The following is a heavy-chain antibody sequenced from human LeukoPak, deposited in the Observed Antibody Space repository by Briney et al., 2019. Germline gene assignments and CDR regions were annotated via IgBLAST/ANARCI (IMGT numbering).Heavy chain of an antibody. CDR3: ARGGVFGGVVVVDAFDI. J-gene: IGHJ3*02. CDR2: IYQSGTT. CDR1: SDSFSSGGYS. D-gene: IGHD3-22*01. V-gene: IGHV4-30-2*01. Sequence: SETLSLTCAVSSDSFSSGGYSWTWNRQPPGKGLEWIGYIYQSGTTHYNPSLKSRVNISVDRSKRQISLNLSSVTAADTAVYYCARGGVFGGVVVVDAFDIWGQGTMVTVSS.